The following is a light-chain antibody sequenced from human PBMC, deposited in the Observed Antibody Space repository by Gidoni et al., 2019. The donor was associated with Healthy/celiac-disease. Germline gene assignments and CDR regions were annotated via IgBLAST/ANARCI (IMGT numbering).Light chain of an antibody. CDR3: QQYGSSPRT. Sequence: EIVLTQSPGTLSLSPGERATLSCRASQSVSSSYLAWYQQKPGQAPRLLIYGASSRATGIPDRFSGSGSVTDFTLTISRLEPEDFAVYYCQQYGSSPRTFXQXTKVEIK. J-gene: IGKJ1*01. CDR2: GAS. V-gene: IGKV3-20*01. CDR1: QSVSSSY.